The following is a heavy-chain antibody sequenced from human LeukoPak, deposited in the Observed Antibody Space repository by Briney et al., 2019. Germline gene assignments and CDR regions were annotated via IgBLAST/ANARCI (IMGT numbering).Heavy chain of an antibody. D-gene: IGHD3-22*01. V-gene: IGHV3-30-3*01. CDR2: ISYDGSNK. J-gene: IGHJ4*02. Sequence: GGSLRLSCAASGFTFSSYAMHWVRQAPGKGLEWVAVISYDGSNKYYADSVKGRFTISRDNSKNTLYLQMNSLRAEDTAVYYCARSGGAQYMIVVVMPDYWGQGTLVTVSS. CDR1: GFTFSSYA. CDR3: ARSGGAQYMIVVVMPDY.